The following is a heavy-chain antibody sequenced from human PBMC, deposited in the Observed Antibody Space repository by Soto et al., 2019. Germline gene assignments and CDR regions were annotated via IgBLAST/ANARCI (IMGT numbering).Heavy chain of an antibody. J-gene: IGHJ4*02. CDR1: GGTLSRFINYP. Sequence: QMQLVQSGAEVKKPGSSVKVSCKASGGTLSRFINYPINWVRQAPGQGLEWMGGIVPNVGTVNYAQKFQGRVTITADKSTGTAYMEVSSLRSEDTALYCCARRDTSGFLRYFDNWGQGTLVTVSS. D-gene: IGHD3-3*01. CDR3: ARRDTSGFLRYFDN. CDR2: IVPNVGTV. V-gene: IGHV1-69*06.